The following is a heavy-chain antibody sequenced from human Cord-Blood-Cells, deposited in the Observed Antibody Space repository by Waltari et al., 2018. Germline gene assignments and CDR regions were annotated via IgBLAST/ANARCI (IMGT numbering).Heavy chain of an antibody. CDR1: GGSISSGGYS. CDR2: IYHSGST. D-gene: IGHD6-6*01. J-gene: IGHJ3*02. V-gene: IGHV4-30-2*01. CDR3: ARDSSSSFDAFDI. Sequence: QLQLQESGSGLVKPSQTLSLTCAVSGGSISSGGYSWSWIRQPPGKGLEWIGYIYHSGSTYYNPSLKSRVTISVDRSKNQFSLKLSSVTAADTALYYCARDSSSSFDAFDIWGQGTMVTVSS.